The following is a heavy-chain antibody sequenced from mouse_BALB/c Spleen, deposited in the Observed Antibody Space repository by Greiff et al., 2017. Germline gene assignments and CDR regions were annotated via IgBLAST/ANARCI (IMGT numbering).Heavy chain of an antibody. J-gene: IGHJ4*01. D-gene: IGHD2-2*01. V-gene: IGHV5-6-3*01. CDR2: INSNGGST. CDR3: AGLWLRRGMDY. CDR1: GFTFSSYG. Sequence: EVKLVESGGGLVQPGGSLKLSCAASGFTFSSYGMSWVRQTPDKRLELVATINSNGGSTYYPDSVKGRFTISRDNAKNTLYLQMSSLKSEDTAMYYCAGLWLRRGMDYWGQGTSVTVSS.